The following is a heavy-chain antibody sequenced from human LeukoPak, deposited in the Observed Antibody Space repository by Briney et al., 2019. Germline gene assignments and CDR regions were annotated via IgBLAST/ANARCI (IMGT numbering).Heavy chain of an antibody. J-gene: IGHJ4*02. CDR1: GFTFSSYA. Sequence: GGSLRLSCAASGFTFSSYAMSWVRQAPGKGLEWVSAISGSGGSTYYADSVKGRFTISRDPSKNTLYLQMSSLRAEDTAVYYCAKDLGIVVVPAALFDYWGQGTLVTVSS. V-gene: IGHV3-23*01. CDR2: ISGSGGST. CDR3: AKDLGIVVVPAALFDY. D-gene: IGHD2-2*03.